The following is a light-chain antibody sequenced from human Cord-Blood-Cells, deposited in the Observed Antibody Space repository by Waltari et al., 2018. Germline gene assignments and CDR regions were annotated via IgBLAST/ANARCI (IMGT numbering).Light chain of an antibody. CDR2: WAS. Sequence: DIVMPQSPDSLAVSLGERAPINCKPSQSVLYSSKNKNYLAWYQQKPGQPPKLLICWASTRESGVPDRFSGSGSGTDFTLTISSLQAEDVAVYYCQQYYSTPYSFGQGTKLEIK. CDR1: QSVLYSSKNKNY. CDR3: QQYYSTPYS. V-gene: IGKV4-1*01. J-gene: IGKJ2*03.